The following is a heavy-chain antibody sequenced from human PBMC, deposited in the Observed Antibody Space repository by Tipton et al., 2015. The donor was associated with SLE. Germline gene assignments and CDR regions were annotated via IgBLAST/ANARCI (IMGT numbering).Heavy chain of an antibody. CDR1: GGSIINGGYY. D-gene: IGHD3-9*01. J-gene: IGHJ5*02. CDR3: ARGGLVIFHWFDP. Sequence: TLSLTCTVSGGSIINGGYYWSWIRQPPGKGLEWIGEINHSGSTNYNPSLKSRVTISVDTSKNQFSLKLSSVTAADTAVYYCARGGLVIFHWFDPWGQGTLVTVSS. V-gene: IGHV4-34*01. CDR2: INHSGST.